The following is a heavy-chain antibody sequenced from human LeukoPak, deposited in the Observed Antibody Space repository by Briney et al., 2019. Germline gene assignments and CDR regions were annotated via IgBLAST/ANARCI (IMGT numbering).Heavy chain of an antibody. V-gene: IGHV4-59*01. CDR2: IYYSGST. D-gene: IGHD3-22*01. CDR1: GGSISTYA. CDR3: ARDYYDGRGDAFDI. Sequence: SETLSLTCTVSGGSISTYAWSWIRQPPGKGLEWIGYIYYSGSTNYNPSLKSRVTISVDTSKSQFSLKLSSVTAADTALYYCARDYYDGRGDAFDIWGQGTMVTVSS. J-gene: IGHJ3*02.